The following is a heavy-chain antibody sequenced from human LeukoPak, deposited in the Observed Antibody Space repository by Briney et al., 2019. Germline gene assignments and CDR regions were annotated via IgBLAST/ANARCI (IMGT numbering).Heavy chain of an antibody. Sequence: GGSLRLSCVGSGFTFSVSAMHWVRQASGKGLEWVGRIRSKAYSYATEYAASVKGRFTISRDDSKNTAYLQMNSLKTEDTAVYYRTRVGAADDNWGQGTLVTVSS. CDR2: IRSKAYSYAT. D-gene: IGHD6-13*01. CDR3: TRVGAADDN. J-gene: IGHJ4*02. CDR1: GFTFSVSA. V-gene: IGHV3-73*01.